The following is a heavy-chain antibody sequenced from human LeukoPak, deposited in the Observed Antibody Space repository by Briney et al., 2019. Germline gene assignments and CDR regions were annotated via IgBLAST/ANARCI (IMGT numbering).Heavy chain of an antibody. CDR1: GFTFSTYW. CDR3: ARGSWVSDY. D-gene: IGHD1-26*01. J-gene: IGHJ4*02. V-gene: IGHV3-7*01. CDR2: IKHIGGEK. Sequence: GGSLRLSCAASGFTFSTYWMTWVRQAPGKGLEGVADIKHIGGEKYYVDSVKGRFTISRDNAKNSLYLQMNSLRAADTAVYYCARGSWVSDYWGQGTLVTVSS.